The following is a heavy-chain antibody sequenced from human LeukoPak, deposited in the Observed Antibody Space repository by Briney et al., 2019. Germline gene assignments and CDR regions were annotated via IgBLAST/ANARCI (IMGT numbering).Heavy chain of an antibody. D-gene: IGHD5-12*01. CDR3: AREGSGYDYYFDY. J-gene: IGHJ4*02. Sequence: ASVKVTCNASGYTFTSYYMHWVRQAPGQGLEWMGIINPSGGKTNYAQKFQGRVTITRDTSTRTVYMELSSLRSDDTAVYYCAREGSGYDYYFDYWGQGTLVTVSS. CDR2: INPSGGKT. V-gene: IGHV1-46*01. CDR1: GYTFTSYY.